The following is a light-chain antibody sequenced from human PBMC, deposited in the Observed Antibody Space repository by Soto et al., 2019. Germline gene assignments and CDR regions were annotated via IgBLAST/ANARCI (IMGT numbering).Light chain of an antibody. J-gene: IGKJ2*01. CDR2: AAS. CDR1: QSISSY. Sequence: DIQMTQSPSSLSASVGDRVTITCRASQSISSYLNWYQQKPGKAPKLLIYAASSLQSGVPSRFSGSGSGRDFTLTISSLQPEDFATYYCQQRDSTPYTFGQGTNLEIK. CDR3: QQRDSTPYT. V-gene: IGKV1-39*01.